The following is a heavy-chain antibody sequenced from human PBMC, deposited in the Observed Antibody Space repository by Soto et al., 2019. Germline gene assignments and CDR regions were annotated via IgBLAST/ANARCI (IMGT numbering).Heavy chain of an antibody. CDR3: AKEMFPRTVLDSSSPGVDY. J-gene: IGHJ4*02. Sequence: GGSLRLPCAASVFTLRSYGMHWVRPAPGKGMEWLAVISYDESHKYYAASVKGRFTISRDTSKNALYLQMYSLRAEDTAVYYCAKEMFPRTVLDSSSPGVDYWGQGTAVTVSS. CDR1: VFTLRSYG. V-gene: IGHV3-30*18. CDR2: ISYDESHK. D-gene: IGHD6-6*01.